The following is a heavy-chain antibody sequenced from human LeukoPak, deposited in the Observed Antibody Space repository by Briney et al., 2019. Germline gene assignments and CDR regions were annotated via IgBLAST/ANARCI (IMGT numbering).Heavy chain of an antibody. CDR2: IYYSGST. CDR1: GGSISSSSYY. CDR3: APSTATRGYSYGL. Sequence: SETLSLTCTVSGGSISSSSYYWGWIRQPPGKGLEWIGSIYYSGSTYYNPSLKSRVTISVDTSKNQFSLKLSSVTAAGTAVYYCAPSTATRGYSYGLWGQGTLVTVSS. J-gene: IGHJ4*02. V-gene: IGHV4-39*01. D-gene: IGHD5-18*01.